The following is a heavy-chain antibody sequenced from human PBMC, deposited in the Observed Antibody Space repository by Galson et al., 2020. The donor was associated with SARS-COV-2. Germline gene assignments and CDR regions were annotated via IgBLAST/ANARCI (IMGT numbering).Heavy chain of an antibody. V-gene: IGHV3-33*01. D-gene: IGHD3-10*01. CDR1: GFTFSSYG. CDR3: AREALYGSGSYPCFDY. J-gene: IGHJ4*02. Sequence: QLGESLKISCAASGFTFSSYGMHWVRQAPGKGLEWVAVIWYDGSNKYYADSVKGRFTISRDNSKNTLYLQMNSLRAEDTAVYYCAREALYGSGSYPCFDYWGQGTLVTVSS. CDR2: IWYDGSNK.